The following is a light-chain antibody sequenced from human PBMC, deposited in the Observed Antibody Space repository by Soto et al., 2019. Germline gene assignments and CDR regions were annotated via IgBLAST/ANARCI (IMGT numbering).Light chain of an antibody. V-gene: IGKV1-5*03. CDR3: QEYSTSPGT. CDR2: EAS. J-gene: IGKJ5*01. CDR1: HTISSW. Sequence: DIQMTQSPSTLSGSVVDRVTITCLAIHTISSWLAWYQQKPGKAPKLLIYEASTLKSGLPSRFIGCGSGTEFELAMRCLHSDYFAIYFCQEYSTSPGTFGRGTRVEIK.